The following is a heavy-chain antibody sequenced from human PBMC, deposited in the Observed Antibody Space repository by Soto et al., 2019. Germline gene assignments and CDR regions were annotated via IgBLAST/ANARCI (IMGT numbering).Heavy chain of an antibody. CDR1: GFTFSSHA. V-gene: IGHV3-23*01. D-gene: IGHD3-3*01. CDR2: ISGSGNNT. CDR3: TKVIYDFWSGYYLPYYMDV. Sequence: GGSLRLSCVASGFTFSSHAIRWVRQAPGKGLEWVSAISGSGNNTYYADSVKGRFTISRDNSKDTLFLQMNSLRAEDTAVYYCTKVIYDFWSGYYLPYYMDVWGKGTTVTVSS. J-gene: IGHJ6*03.